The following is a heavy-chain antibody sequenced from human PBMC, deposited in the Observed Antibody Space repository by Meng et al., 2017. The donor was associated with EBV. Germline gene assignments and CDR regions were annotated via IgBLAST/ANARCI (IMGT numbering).Heavy chain of an antibody. CDR2: LIPMSDAP. CDR1: GGTFRSDA. Sequence: QVQLVQSGAGVKKPGSSGKVTCKTSGGTFRSDAVSWVRQAPGQGLEWMGGLIPMSDAPHYAQKFQGRVTMTADESTNTHYMDLSGLRFEDTAVYYCASESGRGFTPDYWGQGTLVTVSS. J-gene: IGHJ4*02. D-gene: IGHD3-10*01. V-gene: IGHV1-69*01. CDR3: ASESGRGFTPDY.